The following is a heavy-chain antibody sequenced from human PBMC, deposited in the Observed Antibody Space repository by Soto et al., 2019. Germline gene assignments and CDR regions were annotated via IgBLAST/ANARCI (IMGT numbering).Heavy chain of an antibody. J-gene: IGHJ5*02. CDR1: GGSISSYY. D-gene: IGHD3-22*01. CDR2: IYYSGST. V-gene: IGHV4-59*01. CDR3: ARGGYYYDSSGYLFDP. Sequence: SETLSLTCTVSGGSISSYYWSWIRQPPGKGLEWIGYIYYSGSTNYNPSLKSRVTISVDTSKNQFSLKLSSVTAADTAVYYCARGGYYYDSSGYLFDPWGQGTLVTVSS.